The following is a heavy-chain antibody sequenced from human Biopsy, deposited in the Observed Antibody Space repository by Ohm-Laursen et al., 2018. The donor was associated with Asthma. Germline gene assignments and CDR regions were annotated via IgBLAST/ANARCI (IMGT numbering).Heavy chain of an antibody. Sequence: SSLRLSCAASEFSFSHYPMHWVRQAPGKGLEWVAVISYHGAIKFYADSVKGRFTISRDNSKNTLFLQMNSLRSEDSAVYYCAREVSTVDYGYYYFAMDVWGQGTTVTVSS. V-gene: IGHV3-30-3*01. D-gene: IGHD4-17*01. J-gene: IGHJ6*02. CDR2: ISYHGAIK. CDR1: EFSFSHYP. CDR3: AREVSTVDYGYYYFAMDV.